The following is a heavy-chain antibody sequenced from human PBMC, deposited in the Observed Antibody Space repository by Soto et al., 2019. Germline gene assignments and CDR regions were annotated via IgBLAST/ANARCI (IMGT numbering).Heavy chain of an antibody. V-gene: IGHV3-23*01. CDR3: AKDRRFLEWLLEYYFDY. CDR1: GFTFSSYA. CDR2: ISGSGGST. D-gene: IGHD3-3*01. Sequence: EVQLLESGGGLVQPGGSLRLSCAASGFTFSSYAMSWVRQAPGKGLEWVSAISGSGGSTYYADSVKGRFTISRDNSKNTLYLHMNSLRAEDTAVYYCAKDRRFLEWLLEYYFDYWGQGTLVTVSS. J-gene: IGHJ4*02.